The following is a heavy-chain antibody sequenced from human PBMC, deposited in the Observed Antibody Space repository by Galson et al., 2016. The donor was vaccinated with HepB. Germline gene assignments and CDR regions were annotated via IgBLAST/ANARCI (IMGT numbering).Heavy chain of an antibody. D-gene: IGHD3-3*01. CDR1: GFTFSSYG. J-gene: IGHJ5*01. CDR2: IWYDGSNK. Sequence: SLRLSCAASGFTFSSYGMYWVRQAPGKGLEWVAVIWYDGSNKYYADSVKGRFTISRDNSKNSLYLQMNSLRVGDTAVYYCARDSRATFGEPNWFDPWGQGTLVIVSS. CDR3: ARDSRATFGEPNWFDP. V-gene: IGHV3-33*01.